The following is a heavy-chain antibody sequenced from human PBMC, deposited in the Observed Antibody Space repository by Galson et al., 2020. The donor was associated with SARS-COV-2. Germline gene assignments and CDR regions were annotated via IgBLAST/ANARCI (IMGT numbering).Heavy chain of an antibody. J-gene: IGHJ5*02. CDR3: ARHRVYYDSSGYYIWFDT. CDR2: VYYDGST. Sequence: ASETLSLTCSVSSDSFNNYYWTWIRQPPGKGLEWIGYVYYDGSTNYNPSLESRVTISVDTSKYQFSLRLTSVTAADTAVYYCARHRVYYDSSGYYIWFDTWGQGSLVTVSS. V-gene: IGHV4-59*08. D-gene: IGHD3-22*01. CDR1: SDSFNNYY.